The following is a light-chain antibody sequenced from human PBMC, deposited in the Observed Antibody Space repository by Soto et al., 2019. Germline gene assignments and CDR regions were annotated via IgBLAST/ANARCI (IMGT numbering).Light chain of an antibody. Sequence: EIVLPQFTCTLSLSPGASPPLSCRAGRKVSSSYLAWYQQKPGQAPRLLIYGASSRATGIPYRFSGSGSGTDFTLTISRLEPEDFAVYYCQHYNNSPCTFGQGTKVDIK. CDR1: RKVSSSY. J-gene: IGKJ1*01. CDR2: GAS. CDR3: QHYNNSPCT. V-gene: IGKV3-20*01.